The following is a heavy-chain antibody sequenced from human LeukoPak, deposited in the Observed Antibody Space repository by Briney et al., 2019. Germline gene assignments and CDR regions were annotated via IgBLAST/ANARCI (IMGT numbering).Heavy chain of an antibody. V-gene: IGHV3-21*01. Sequence: GGSLRLSCAASQFTFSDYTMNWVRRAPGKGLEWVSSISTRSDYIYYAESVKGRFTISRDNAKNSLYLQMNSLRAEHTAVYYCARYVYGVVTSFDYWGQGTLVTVSS. CDR2: ISTRSDYI. D-gene: IGHD3-3*01. CDR1: QFTFSDYT. J-gene: IGHJ4*02. CDR3: ARYVYGVVTSFDY.